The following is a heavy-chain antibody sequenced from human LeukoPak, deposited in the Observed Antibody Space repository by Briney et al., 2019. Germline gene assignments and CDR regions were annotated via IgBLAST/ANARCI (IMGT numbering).Heavy chain of an antibody. CDR2: ISASGGRT. D-gene: IGHD2-21*01. J-gene: IGHJ4*02. CDR1: GFTFSTYA. Sequence: GGSLRLSCAASGFTFSTYAMSWVRQAPGKGLEWVSAISASGGRTYYADSVKGRFTISRDVSKNTLYLQMNSLRAEDTAVYYCAKELRPNDYWGQGTLVTVSS. V-gene: IGHV3-23*01. CDR3: AKELRPNDY.